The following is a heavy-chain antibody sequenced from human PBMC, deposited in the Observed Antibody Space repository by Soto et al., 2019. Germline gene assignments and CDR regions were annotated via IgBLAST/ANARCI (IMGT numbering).Heavy chain of an antibody. CDR2: IYHSGST. CDR3: ARLTVTKGNWFDP. Sequence: QLQLQESGSGLVKPSQTLSLTCAVSGGSISSGGYSWSWIRQPPGKGLEWIGYIYHSGSTYYNPSLKSRVTISVDRSKNQFSMKLSSVTAADTAVYYCARLTVTKGNWFDPWGQGTLVTVSS. D-gene: IGHD4-17*01. J-gene: IGHJ5*02. CDR1: GGSISSGGYS. V-gene: IGHV4-30-2*01.